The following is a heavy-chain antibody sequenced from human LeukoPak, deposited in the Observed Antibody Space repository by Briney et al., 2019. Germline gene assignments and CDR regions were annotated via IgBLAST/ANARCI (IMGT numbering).Heavy chain of an antibody. V-gene: IGHV4-59*01. CDR1: GGSSSSYY. CDR3: ARVGYCSSTSCSYFDY. CDR2: IYYSGST. J-gene: IGHJ4*02. Sequence: PSETLSLTCTVSGGSSSSYYWSWIRQPPGKGLEWIGYIYYSGSTNYNPSLKSRVTISVDTSKNQFSLKLSSVTAADTAVYYCARVGYCSSTSCSYFDYWGQGTLVTVSS. D-gene: IGHD2-2*01.